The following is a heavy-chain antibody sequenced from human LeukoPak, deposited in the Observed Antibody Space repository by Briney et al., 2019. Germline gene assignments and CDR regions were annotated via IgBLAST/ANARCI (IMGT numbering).Heavy chain of an antibody. V-gene: IGHV3-33*01. CDR3: ARRGGIHLEYFDS. J-gene: IGHJ4*02. Sequence: PGGSLRLSCAASGFTFSSFGMHWVRQPPGKGLEWVAVIWYAGTNKYYADSVKGRFTISRDNSKHTLYLQMNSLRAEDTAVYYCARRGGIHLEYFDSWGQRTLVTVSS. CDR1: GFTFSSFG. CDR2: IWYAGTNK. D-gene: IGHD3-3*01.